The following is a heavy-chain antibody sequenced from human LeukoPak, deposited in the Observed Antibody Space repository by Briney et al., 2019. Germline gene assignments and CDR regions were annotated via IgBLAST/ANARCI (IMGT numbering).Heavy chain of an antibody. CDR2: IYYSGST. Sequence: SETLSLTCTVSGYSISSGYYWGWIRQPPGKGLEWIGSIYYSGSTYYNPSLKSRVTISVDTSKNQFSLKLSSVTAPDTAVYYCARGYCTNAVCSLGPTQAWGQGTLVTVSS. D-gene: IGHD2-8*01. CDR3: ARGYCTNAVCSLGPTQA. V-gene: IGHV4-38-2*02. J-gene: IGHJ4*02. CDR1: GYSISSGYY.